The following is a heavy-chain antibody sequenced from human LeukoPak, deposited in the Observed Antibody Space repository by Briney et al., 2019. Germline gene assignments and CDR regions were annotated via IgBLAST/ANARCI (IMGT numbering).Heavy chain of an antibody. V-gene: IGHV3-21*01. CDR1: GFTFSSYS. Sequence: GGSLRLSCAASGFTFSSYSMNWVRQAPGKGLEWVSSISSSSSYIYYADSVKGRFTISRDNAKNSLYLQMNSLRAEDTAVYYCARVSSISSSSVYWGQGTLVTVSS. CDR2: ISSSSSYI. J-gene: IGHJ4*02. D-gene: IGHD6-6*01. CDR3: ARVSSISSSSVY.